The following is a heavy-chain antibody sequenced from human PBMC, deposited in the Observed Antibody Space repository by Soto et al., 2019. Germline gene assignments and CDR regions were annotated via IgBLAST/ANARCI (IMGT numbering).Heavy chain of an antibody. J-gene: IGHJ4*02. D-gene: IGHD3-22*01. Sequence: QVQLVESGGGVVQPGRSLRLSCAASGFTFSSYGMHWVRQAPGKGLEWVAVISYDGSNKYYADSVKGRFTISRDNSKNTLYLQMNSLRAEDTAVYYCAKPPHYYDSSGYFDYWGQGTLVTVSS. V-gene: IGHV3-30*18. CDR1: GFTFSSYG. CDR2: ISYDGSNK. CDR3: AKPPHYYDSSGYFDY.